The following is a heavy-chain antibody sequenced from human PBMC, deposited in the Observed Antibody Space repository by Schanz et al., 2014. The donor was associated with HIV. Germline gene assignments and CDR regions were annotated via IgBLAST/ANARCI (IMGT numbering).Heavy chain of an antibody. CDR2: ISYDGSNK. Sequence: QEQLVESGGGVVQPGRSLRLSCAASGFTFSSFGMHWVRQAPGKGLEGVAVISYDGSNKYYADSVKGRFTISRDNSKNTLYLQMNSLRGEDTAVYYCARVANWDYYGMDVWGRGTTVTVSS. CDR3: ARVANWDYYGMDV. V-gene: IGHV3-30*03. CDR1: GFTFSSFG. J-gene: IGHJ6*02. D-gene: IGHD3-16*01.